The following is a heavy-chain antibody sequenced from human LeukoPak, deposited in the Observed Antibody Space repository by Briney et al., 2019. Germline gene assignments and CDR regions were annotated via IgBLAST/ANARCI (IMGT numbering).Heavy chain of an antibody. V-gene: IGHV3-7*03. CDR1: GFTFSNYW. Sequence: GGSPTLSCAASGFTFSNYWMTWVRQAPGKGLEWVANINRDGSERYYVDSVKGRFTISRDDAKSSLYLQMNSLRAEDTAVYYCARRNAMDVWGQGTTVTVFS. CDR3: ARRNAMDV. CDR2: INRDGSER. J-gene: IGHJ6*02.